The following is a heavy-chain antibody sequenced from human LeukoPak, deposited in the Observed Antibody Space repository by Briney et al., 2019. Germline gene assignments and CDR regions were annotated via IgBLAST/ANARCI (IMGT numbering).Heavy chain of an antibody. V-gene: IGHV2-70*11. CDR1: GFSLSTSGMC. CDR3: ARITIRMGAFDI. CDR2: IDWDDDK. J-gene: IGHJ3*02. D-gene: IGHD3-9*01. Sequence: SGPALVKPTQTLTLTCTFSGFSLSTSGMCVSWIRQPPGKALEWLARIDWDDDKYYSTSLKTRLTIPKDTSKNQVVLTMTNMDPVDTATYYCARITIRMGAFDIWGQGTMVTVSS.